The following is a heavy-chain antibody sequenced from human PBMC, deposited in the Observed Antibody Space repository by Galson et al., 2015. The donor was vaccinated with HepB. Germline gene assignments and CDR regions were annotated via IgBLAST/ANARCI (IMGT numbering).Heavy chain of an antibody. J-gene: IGHJ4*02. D-gene: IGHD3-22*01. CDR1: GFTFSNAW. Sequence: SLRLSCAASGFTFSNAWMNWVRQAPGKGLEWVGRIKSKTDGGTTDYAAPVKGRFTISRDDSKNTLYLQMNSLKNEDTAVYYCTTGDSSGYYYVPWGQGTVFTVSS. CDR2: IKSKTDGGTT. CDR3: TTGDSSGYYYVP. V-gene: IGHV3-15*07.